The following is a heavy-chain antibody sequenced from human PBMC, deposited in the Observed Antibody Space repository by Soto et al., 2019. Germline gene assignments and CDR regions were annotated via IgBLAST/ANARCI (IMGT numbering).Heavy chain of an antibody. CDR1: GFTFSDYC. CDR2: ISSSGSTI. Sequence: QVQLVESGGGLVKPGGSLRLSCAASGFTFSDYCMSWIRQAPGKGLEWVSYISSSGSTIYYADSVKGRFTISRDNAKNSRYLKRNTLGAEERPVYSWASPRLIQSYNSMNAWGKGPRSPSP. CDR3: ASPRLIQSYNSMNA. V-gene: IGHV3-11*01. D-gene: IGHD2-2*02. J-gene: IGHJ6*03.